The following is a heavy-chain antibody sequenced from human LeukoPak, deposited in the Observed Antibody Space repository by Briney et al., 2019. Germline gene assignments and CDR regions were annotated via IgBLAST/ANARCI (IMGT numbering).Heavy chain of an antibody. CDR1: GFTFSSYA. Sequence: PGGSLRLSCAASGFTFSSYAMHWVRQAPGKGLEWVAVISYDGSNKYYADSVKGRFTISRDNSKNTLYLQMNSLRAEDTAVYYCARDAEWELPADYWGQGILVTVSS. CDR3: ARDAEWELPADY. V-gene: IGHV3-30-3*01. J-gene: IGHJ4*02. CDR2: ISYDGSNK. D-gene: IGHD1-26*01.